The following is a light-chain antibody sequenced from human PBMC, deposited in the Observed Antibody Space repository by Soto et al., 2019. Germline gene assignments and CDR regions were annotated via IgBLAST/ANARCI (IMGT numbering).Light chain of an antibody. CDR3: QQYNNWPLT. J-gene: IGKJ4*01. V-gene: IGKV3D-15*01. Sequence: EIVMTQSPATLSLSPVDIVTLSCRASHRVSSYLAWYQQKPGQAPRLLIYGASTRATDIPARFSGSGSGTDFTLTISSLQSEDFAVYYCQQYNNWPLTFGGGTKVDI. CDR2: GAS. CDR1: HRVSSY.